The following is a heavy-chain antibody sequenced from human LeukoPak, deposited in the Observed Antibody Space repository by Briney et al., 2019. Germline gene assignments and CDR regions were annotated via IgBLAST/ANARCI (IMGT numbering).Heavy chain of an antibody. J-gene: IGHJ4*02. CDR1: GFTVSSSY. D-gene: IGHD6-13*01. CDR2: IYSSGST. Sequence: PGGSLRLSCAASGFTVSSSYMSWVRQAPGKGLEWVSIIYSSGSTYYADSVKGRFTISRDNPKNTLYLQMSSLRVDDTAMYYCARGSSWPYFDYWGKGTLVTVSS. CDR3: ARGSSWPYFDY. V-gene: IGHV3-66*01.